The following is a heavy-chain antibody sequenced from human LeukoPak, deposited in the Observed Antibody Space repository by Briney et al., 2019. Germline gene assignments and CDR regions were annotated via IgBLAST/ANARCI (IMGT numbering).Heavy chain of an antibody. V-gene: IGHV1-18*01. CDR1: GHTFTNYD. CDR3: AGICNSASCFIFFKY. CDR2: ISGYNGNT. Sequence: ASVKVSCKAAGHTFTNYDFGWVRQAPGQGLEWMGWISGYNGNTNYAQKFQGRITMTTDTSTSTVYMDLRSLRSDDTAIYYCAGICNSASCFIFFKYWGQGTLVTVSS. D-gene: IGHD2-2*01. J-gene: IGHJ4*02.